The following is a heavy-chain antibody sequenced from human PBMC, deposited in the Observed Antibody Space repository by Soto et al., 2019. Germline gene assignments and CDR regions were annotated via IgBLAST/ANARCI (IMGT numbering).Heavy chain of an antibody. J-gene: IGHJ4*02. CDR1: GFTFSRYA. V-gene: IGHV3-33*01. D-gene: IGHD4-17*01. CDR2: IWYDGTSE. CDR3: ARDFVGGDYHFDY. Sequence: QVQLVESGGGVVQPGTSLRLSCAASGFTFSRYAIHWVRQAPGKGLEWVAVIWYDGTSEFYADSWMGRFTISRDTSKNTLYVEMNSLRVEDTAVYYCARDFVGGDYHFDYWGQGTLVAVSS.